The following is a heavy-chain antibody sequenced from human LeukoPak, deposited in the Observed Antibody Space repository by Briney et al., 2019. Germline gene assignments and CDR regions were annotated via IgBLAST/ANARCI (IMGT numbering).Heavy chain of an antibody. CDR3: ARDSGYSYGIFDY. Sequence: PGGSLRLSCAASGFTFSSYSMNWVRQAPGKGLEWVSYISSSGSTIYYADSVKGRFTISRDNAKNSLYLQMNSLRAEDTAVYYCARDSGYSYGIFDYWGQGTLVTVSS. D-gene: IGHD5-18*01. V-gene: IGHV3-48*04. CDR1: GFTFSSYS. J-gene: IGHJ4*02. CDR2: ISSSGSTI.